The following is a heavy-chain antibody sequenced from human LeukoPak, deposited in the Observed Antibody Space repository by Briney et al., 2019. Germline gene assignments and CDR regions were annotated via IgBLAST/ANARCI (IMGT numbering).Heavy chain of an antibody. CDR2: IKQDGSEK. V-gene: IGHV3-7*01. J-gene: IGHJ4*02. Sequence: PGGSLRLSCAASGFTFSSYWMSWVRQAPGKGLEWVANIKQDGSEKYYVDSVKGRFTISRDNAKNSLYLQMDSLRAEDTAVYFCARDLRGDDYNHGAWGQGTLVTVSS. CDR3: ARDLRGDDYNHGA. CDR1: GFTFSSYW. D-gene: IGHD5-24*01.